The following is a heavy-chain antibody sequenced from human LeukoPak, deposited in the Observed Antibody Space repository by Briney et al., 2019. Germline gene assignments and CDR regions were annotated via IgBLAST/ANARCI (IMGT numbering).Heavy chain of an antibody. J-gene: IGHJ5*02. V-gene: IGHV3-23*01. Sequence: GGSLRLSRTASGFSFSEYAMSWVCQAPGKGLGWVSSINDSGGNTYNADSVKGGFTISRENSKNTLYLYMNSLRVEDTAVYYCARDRGAATGTNNWFDPWGQGTLVTVSS. CDR1: GFSFSEYA. CDR3: ARDRGAATGTNNWFDP. CDR2: INDSGGNT. D-gene: IGHD6-13*01.